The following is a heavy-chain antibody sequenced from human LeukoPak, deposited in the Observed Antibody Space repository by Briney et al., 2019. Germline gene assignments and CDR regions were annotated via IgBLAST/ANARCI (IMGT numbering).Heavy chain of an antibody. CDR1: GFTFSGYA. CDR2: ISGSGGST. J-gene: IGHJ4*02. V-gene: IGHV3-23*01. CDR3: AKDRGVEMALQDY. Sequence: GGSLRLSCAASGFTFSGYAMSWVRQAPGKGLEWVSAISGSGGSTYYADSVKGRFTISRDNSKNTLYLQMNSLRAEDTAVYYCAKDRGVEMALQDYWGQGTLVTVSS. D-gene: IGHD5-24*01.